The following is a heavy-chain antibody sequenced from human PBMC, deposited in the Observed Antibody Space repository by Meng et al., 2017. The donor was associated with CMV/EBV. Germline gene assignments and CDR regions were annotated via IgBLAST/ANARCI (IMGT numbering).Heavy chain of an antibody. CDR2: ISSLDGRT. V-gene: IGHV3-23*01. J-gene: IGHJ6*02. D-gene: IGHD3-3*01. Sequence: GESLKISCTASGFTFRDYHMGWARQAPGKGLEALSSISSLDGRTFYLDSVRGRFTISRDDSKSILYLQMNSLGSDDTATYYCVKIMSRVVDFWYGMDVWGQGTTVTVSS. CDR1: GFTFRDYH. CDR3: VKIMSRVVDFWYGMDV.